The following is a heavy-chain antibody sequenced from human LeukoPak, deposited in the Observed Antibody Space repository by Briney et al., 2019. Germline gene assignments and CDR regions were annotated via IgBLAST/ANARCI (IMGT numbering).Heavy chain of an antibody. CDR3: ARGRYYYDSSGYYLRPGYFDY. V-gene: IGHV4-34*01. Sequence: SETLSLTCAVYGGSFSGYYWSWIRQPPGKGLEWIGEINHSGSTNYNPSLKSRVTISVDTSKNQFSLKLSSVTAADTAVYYCARGRYYYDSSGYYLRPGYFDYWGQGTLVTASS. CDR2: INHSGST. J-gene: IGHJ4*02. D-gene: IGHD3-22*01. CDR1: GGSFSGYY.